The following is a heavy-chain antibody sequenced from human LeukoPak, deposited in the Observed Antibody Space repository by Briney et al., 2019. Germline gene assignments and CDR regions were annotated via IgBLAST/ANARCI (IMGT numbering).Heavy chain of an antibody. CDR1: GYTFTSYA. J-gene: IGHJ6*02. D-gene: IGHD3-16*02. CDR2: INAGNGNT. V-gene: IGHV1-3*01. Sequence: ASVKVSCKASGYTFTSYAMHWVRQAPGQRLEWMGWINAGNGNTKYSQKFQGRVTITRDTSASTAYMELSSLRSEDTAVYYCARTRYLAPYYYYYGMDVWGQGTTVTVSS. CDR3: ARTRYLAPYYYYYGMDV.